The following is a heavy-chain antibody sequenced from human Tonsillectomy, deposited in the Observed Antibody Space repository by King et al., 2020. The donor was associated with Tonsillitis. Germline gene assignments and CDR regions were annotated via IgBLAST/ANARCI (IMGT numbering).Heavy chain of an antibody. CDR3: AKGGIAVADFDS. CDR2: ISASGAIT. CDR1: GLTFSSYA. D-gene: IGHD6-19*01. V-gene: IGHV3-23*04. Sequence: VQLVESGGGLVQPGGSLRLSCAASGLTFSSYALSWVRQAPGKGLEWVSTISASGAITYYADSVTGRFTISSDNSKNTLYLQMNSLGAEDTAVYYCAKGGIAVADFDSWGQGTLVTVSS. J-gene: IGHJ4*02.